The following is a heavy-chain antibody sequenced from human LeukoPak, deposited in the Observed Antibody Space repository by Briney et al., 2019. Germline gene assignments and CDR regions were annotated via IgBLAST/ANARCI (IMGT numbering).Heavy chain of an antibody. CDR2: IYYSGST. CDR1: GGSFSGYY. V-gene: IGHV4-34*01. Sequence: SETLSLTCAVYGGSFSGYYWSWIRQPPGKGLEWIGSIYYSGSTYYNPSLKSRVTISVDTSKNQFSLKLSSVTAADTAVYYCAKVGYSSGWYSGWFDPWGQGTLVTVSS. CDR3: AKVGYSSGWYSGWFDP. J-gene: IGHJ5*02. D-gene: IGHD6-19*01.